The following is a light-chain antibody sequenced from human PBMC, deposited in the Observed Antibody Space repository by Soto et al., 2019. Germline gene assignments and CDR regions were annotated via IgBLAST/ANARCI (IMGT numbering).Light chain of an antibody. CDR3: CSYAGSNTYV. Sequence: QSALTQPASVSGSPGQSITISCAGTSSDVGSYNLVSWYQNHPGKAPKLMIYEGXNXPSGVYNRFSGSKYGNKPPPTISGLQAADEADYYYCSYAGSNTYVFGTGTKVTGL. CDR2: EGX. CDR1: SSDVGSYNL. J-gene: IGLJ1*01. V-gene: IGLV2-23*01.